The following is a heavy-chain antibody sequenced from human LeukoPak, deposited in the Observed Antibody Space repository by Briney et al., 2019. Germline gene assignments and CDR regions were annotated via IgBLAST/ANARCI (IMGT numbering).Heavy chain of an antibody. CDR2: IYYSGST. D-gene: IGHD4-17*01. CDR1: GGSISSYY. CDR3: ARIDYGDYTNYFDY. J-gene: IGHJ4*02. Sequence: PSETLSLTCTVSGGSISSYYWSWIRQPPGKGLEWIGYIYYSGSTNYNPSLKGRVTISVDTSKNQFSLKLSSVTAADTAVYYCARIDYGDYTNYFDYWGQGTLVTVSS. V-gene: IGHV4-59*01.